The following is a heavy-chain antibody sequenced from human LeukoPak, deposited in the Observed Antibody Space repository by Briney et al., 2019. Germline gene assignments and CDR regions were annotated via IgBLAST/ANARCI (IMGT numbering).Heavy chain of an antibody. CDR2: VRTSGTT. CDR3: ARGFTFGHGAMFDY. J-gene: IGHJ4*02. Sequence: SETLSLTCTVSGGSISSDDYYWTWMRQPAGKGLEWIGRVRTSGTTDFNPSLKSRVSISLDTSKNQFSLKLTSATAADTAVYYCARGFTFGHGAMFDYWGQGTLVTVSP. CDR1: GGSISSDDYY. D-gene: IGHD4-17*01. V-gene: IGHV4-61*02.